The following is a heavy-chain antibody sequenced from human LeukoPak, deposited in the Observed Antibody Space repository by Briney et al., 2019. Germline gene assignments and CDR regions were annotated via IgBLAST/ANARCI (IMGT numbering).Heavy chain of an antibody. CDR3: AKDMKNYYDSSGYSLMSY. V-gene: IGHV3-23*01. CDR2: ISGSGGST. D-gene: IGHD3-22*01. J-gene: IGHJ4*02. CDR1: GFTFSSYA. Sequence: PGGSLRLSCAASGFTFSSYAMSWVRQAPGKGLAWVSAISGSGGSTYYADSVKGRFTISRDNSKNTLYLQMNSLRAEDTAVYYCAKDMKNYYDSSGYSLMSYWGQGTLVTVSS.